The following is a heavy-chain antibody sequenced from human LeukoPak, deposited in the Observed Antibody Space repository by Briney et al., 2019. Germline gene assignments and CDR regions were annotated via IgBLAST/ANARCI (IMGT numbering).Heavy chain of an antibody. Sequence: SQTLSLTCTVSGGSISSGGYYWSWIRQHPGKGLEWIGYIYYSGSTYYNPSLKSRVTISVDTSKNQFSLKLSSVTAADTAVYYCARMTGNGDPLPYNWFDPWGQGTLVTVSS. J-gene: IGHJ5*02. CDR3: ARMTGNGDPLPYNWFDP. CDR2: IYYSGST. D-gene: IGHD4-17*01. CDR1: GGSISSGGYY. V-gene: IGHV4-31*03.